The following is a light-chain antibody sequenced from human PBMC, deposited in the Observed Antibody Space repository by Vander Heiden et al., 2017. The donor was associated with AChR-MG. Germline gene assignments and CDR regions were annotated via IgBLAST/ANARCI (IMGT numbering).Light chain of an antibody. CDR1: QSVLYRSKNKNY. V-gene: IGKV4-1*01. CDR2: WAS. J-gene: IGKJ2*01. CDR3: QQDDSTPYT. Sequence: DLVMTQSPDSLAVSLGERATIHCKASQSVLYRSKNKNYLAWYQQKPGQPPKLLIYWASTRESGVPDRFSGSGSGTDFILTISSLQAEDVAVYYCQQDDSTPYTFGQGTKLEIK.